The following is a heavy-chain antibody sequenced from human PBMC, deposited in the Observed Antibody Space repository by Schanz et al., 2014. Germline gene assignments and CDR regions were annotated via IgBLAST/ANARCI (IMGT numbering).Heavy chain of an antibody. CDR1: GFTVSDHY. V-gene: IGHV3-72*01. D-gene: IGHD1-7*01. J-gene: IGHJ4*02. Sequence: DVQVVESGGDLVQPGGSLRLSCAVSGFTVSDHYMDWVRQAPGKGLEWLGRVRNRRNSDIIEYAASVEGRFTISRDESKNSVYLQMNSLQTDDTAVYYCFSMHYGNSVYWGQGTLVTVSS. CDR2: VRNRRNSDII. CDR3: FSMHYGNSVY.